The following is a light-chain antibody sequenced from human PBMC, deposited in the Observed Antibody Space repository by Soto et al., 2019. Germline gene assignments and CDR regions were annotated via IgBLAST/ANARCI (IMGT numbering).Light chain of an antibody. J-gene: IGKJ4*01. Sequence: DNKMTQSPSTLSASVGDRVTITCRASQGIDDWLAWYQQKPGKAPKLLIYRASNLETGVPSRFSGSGFGTEFTITLRSLQPDDFATYYCQEYNSYFGGGTKVEIK. CDR1: QGIDDW. CDR2: RAS. CDR3: QEYNSY. V-gene: IGKV1-5*03.